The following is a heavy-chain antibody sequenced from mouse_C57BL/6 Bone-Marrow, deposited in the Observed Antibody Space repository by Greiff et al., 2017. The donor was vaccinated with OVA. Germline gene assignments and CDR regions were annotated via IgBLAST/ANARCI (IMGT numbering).Heavy chain of an antibody. Sequence: VHLVESGPGLVAPSQRLSITCTVSGFSLTSYGVHWVRQPPGKGLEWLVVIWSDGSTTYNSALKSRLSISKDNSKRQVFLKMNSLQTDDTAMYYCARHITTVVAPHDYAMDYWGQGTSVTVSS. CDR3: ARHITTVVAPHDYAMDY. CDR2: IWSDGST. CDR1: GFSLTSYG. V-gene: IGHV2-6-1*01. J-gene: IGHJ4*01. D-gene: IGHD1-1*01.